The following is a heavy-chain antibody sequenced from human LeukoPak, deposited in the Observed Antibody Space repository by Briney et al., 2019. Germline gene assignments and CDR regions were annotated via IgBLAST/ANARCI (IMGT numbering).Heavy chain of an antibody. J-gene: IGHJ3*02. Sequence: SSETLSLTCTVSGGSISSYYWSWIRQPPGKGLEWIGYIYYSGSTNYNPSLKSRVTISVDTSKNQFSLKLSSVTAADTAVYYCARDHYGLTNAFDIWGQGTMVTVSS. V-gene: IGHV4-59*12. D-gene: IGHD3-16*01. CDR1: GGSISSYY. CDR3: ARDHYGLTNAFDI. CDR2: IYYSGST.